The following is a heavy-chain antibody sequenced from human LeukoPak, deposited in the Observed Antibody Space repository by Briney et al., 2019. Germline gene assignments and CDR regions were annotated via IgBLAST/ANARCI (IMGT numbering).Heavy chain of an antibody. CDR3: ARDRRGQYCSGGSCYDYSFDY. D-gene: IGHD2-15*01. CDR1: GFTFSSSA. Sequence: PGGSLRLSCAASGFTFSSSAMSWVRQAPGKGLEWVSYITSSGSNTYYTDSVKGRFTISRDNANNALYLQMNSLRAEDTAVYYCARDRRGQYCSGGSCYDYSFDYWGQGTLVTVSS. CDR2: ITSSGSNT. V-gene: IGHV3-21*05. J-gene: IGHJ4*02.